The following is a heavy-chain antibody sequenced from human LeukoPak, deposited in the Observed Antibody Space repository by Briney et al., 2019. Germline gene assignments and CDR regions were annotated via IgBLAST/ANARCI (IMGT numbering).Heavy chain of an antibody. V-gene: IGHV4-59*01. CDR1: GGSISSYY. Sequence: SETLSLICTVSGGSISSYYWSWIRQPPGKGLEWIGYIYYSGSTNYNPSLKSRVTISVDTSKNQFSLKLSSVTAADTAVYYCARVRATSWGYMDVWGKGTTVTVSS. CDR2: IYYSGST. CDR3: ARVRATSWGYMDV. D-gene: IGHD1-26*01. J-gene: IGHJ6*03.